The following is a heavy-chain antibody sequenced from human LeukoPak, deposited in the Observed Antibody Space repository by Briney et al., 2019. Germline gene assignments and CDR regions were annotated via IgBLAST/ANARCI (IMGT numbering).Heavy chain of an antibody. CDR1: GYTFTSYY. V-gene: IGHV1-46*01. Sequence: ASVKVSCKASGYTFTSYYMHWVRQAPGQGLEWMGIINPSGGSTSYAQKFQGRVTMTRDTSTSTVYMELSSLRYEDTAVYYCARDLNYYGSGRSLDYWGQGTLVTVSS. CDR3: ARDLNYYGSGRSLDY. D-gene: IGHD3-10*01. J-gene: IGHJ4*02. CDR2: INPSGGST.